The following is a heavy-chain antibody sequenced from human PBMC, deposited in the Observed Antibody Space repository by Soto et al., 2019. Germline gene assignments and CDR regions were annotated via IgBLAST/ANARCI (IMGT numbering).Heavy chain of an antibody. CDR2: IYYSGST. CDR3: ARGFPDIVVVPAAPHWFDP. D-gene: IGHD2-2*01. J-gene: IGHJ5*02. V-gene: IGHV4-31*03. CDR1: GGSISSGGYY. Sequence: PSETLSLTCTVSGGSISSGGYYWSWIRQHPGKGLEWIGYIYYSGSTYYNPSLKSRVTISVDTSKNQFSLKLSSVTAADTAVYYCARGFPDIVVVPAAPHWFDPWGQGTLVTVSS.